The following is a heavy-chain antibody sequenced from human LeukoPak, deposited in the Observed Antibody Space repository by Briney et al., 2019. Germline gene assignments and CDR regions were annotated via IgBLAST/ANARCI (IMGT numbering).Heavy chain of an antibody. J-gene: IGHJ3*02. CDR2: IGTAGDT. V-gene: IGHV3-13*01. Sequence: PGGSLRLSCAASGFTFSSYDMHWVRQATGKGLEWVSAIGTAGDTYYPGSVKGRFTISRENAKNSLYLQMNSLRAGDTAVYYRARGPYGDAFDIWGQGTMVTVSS. CDR3: ARGPYGDAFDI. CDR1: GFTFSSYD. D-gene: IGHD4-17*01.